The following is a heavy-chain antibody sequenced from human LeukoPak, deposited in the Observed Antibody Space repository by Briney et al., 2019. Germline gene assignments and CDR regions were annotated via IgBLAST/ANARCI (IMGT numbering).Heavy chain of an antibody. D-gene: IGHD6-19*01. V-gene: IGHV3-23*01. CDR3: AKETSPYSSGPRGAFDI. CDR2: ISGSGGST. Sequence: GGSLRLSCAASGFTFSSYAMSWVRQAPGKGLEWVSAISGSGGSTYYADSVKGRFTISRDNSKNTLYLQMNSLRAEDTAVYYCAKETSPYSSGPRGAFDIWGQGIMVTVSS. J-gene: IGHJ3*02. CDR1: GFTFSSYA.